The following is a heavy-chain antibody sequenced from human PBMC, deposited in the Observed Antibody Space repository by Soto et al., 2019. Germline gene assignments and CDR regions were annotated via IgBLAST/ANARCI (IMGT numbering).Heavy chain of an antibody. CDR2: IYSGGTT. V-gene: IGHV3-66*04. Sequence: EVHLVESGGGLVQPGGSLRLSCAASRFAVSDNYMSWVRQAPGKGLEFVSLIYSGGTTSYADSVKGRFTISRDNSKNTLYLQMNNLRDEDTAVYYCAKRTITLPHWGQGTLVTVSS. J-gene: IGHJ4*02. CDR3: AKRTITLPH. D-gene: IGHD5-12*01. CDR1: RFAVSDNY.